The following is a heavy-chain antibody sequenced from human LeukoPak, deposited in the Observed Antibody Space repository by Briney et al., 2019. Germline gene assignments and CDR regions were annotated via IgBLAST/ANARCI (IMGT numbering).Heavy chain of an antibody. CDR3: ARPGVGFDY. CDR2: ISSDGSIT. Sequence: GGSLRLSCAASGFTLSNSWMHWVRQAPGKGLVWLSRISSDGSITSYADSVEGRFTISRDNAKSTVYLQMNSLRAEDTAVYYCARPGVGFDYWGQGALVTVSS. V-gene: IGHV3-74*01. CDR1: GFTLSNSW. J-gene: IGHJ4*02.